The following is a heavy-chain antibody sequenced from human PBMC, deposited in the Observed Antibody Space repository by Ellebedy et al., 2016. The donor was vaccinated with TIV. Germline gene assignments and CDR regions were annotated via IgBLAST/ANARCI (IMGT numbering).Heavy chain of an antibody. Sequence: GESLKISXKASGYSFTSYWIGWVRQMPGKGLEWMGIIFPSDSDTRYSPSFQGQVTISVDKSISTAYLEWSSLKTSDTAIYYCAAGYSVYHKKKYFDYWGQGTLVTVSS. CDR2: IFPSDSDT. J-gene: IGHJ4*02. CDR1: GYSFTSYW. D-gene: IGHD5/OR15-5a*01. V-gene: IGHV5-51*01. CDR3: AAGYSVYHKKKYFDY.